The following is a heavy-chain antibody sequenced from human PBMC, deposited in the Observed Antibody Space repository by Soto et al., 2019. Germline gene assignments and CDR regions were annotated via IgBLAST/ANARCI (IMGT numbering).Heavy chain of an antibody. Sequence: SETLSLTCTVSGGSISSSSYDWGWIRQPPGKGLXWIXXIXXSXXXXXNXXLKSRVTISVDTSKNQFSLKLSSVTAADTAVYYCARQNIVGATLIDYWGQGTLVTVSS. CDR2: IXXSXXX. CDR1: GGSISSSSYD. D-gene: IGHD1-26*01. V-gene: IGHV4-39*01. J-gene: IGHJ4*02. CDR3: ARQNIVGATLIDY.